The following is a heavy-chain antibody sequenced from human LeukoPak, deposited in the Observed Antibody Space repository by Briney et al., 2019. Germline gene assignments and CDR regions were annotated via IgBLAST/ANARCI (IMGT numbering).Heavy chain of an antibody. V-gene: IGHV3-7*01. J-gene: IGHJ6*02. CDR3: ARGQDIVVVPYGMDV. Sequence: GGSLRLSCAASGFTFSAYWMSWVRQAPGKGLEWVANIKQDGSDKFYADSMKGRFTISRDNAKNSVYLQMDSLRVEDTAVYYCARGQDIVVVPYGMDVWGQGTTVTVSS. CDR2: IKQDGSDK. D-gene: IGHD2-2*01. CDR1: GFTFSAYW.